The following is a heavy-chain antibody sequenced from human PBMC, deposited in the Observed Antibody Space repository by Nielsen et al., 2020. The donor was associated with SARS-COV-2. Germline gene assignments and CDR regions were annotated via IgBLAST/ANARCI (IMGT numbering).Heavy chain of an antibody. D-gene: IGHD3-16*01. CDR1: GFTFSSHW. CDR3: ASLMIDHTRRAFDI. Sequence: ESLKISRAASGFTFSSHWMSWVRQAPGKGVEWVANIKQDGSEKYYVDSVKGRFTISRDNAKNSLYLQMNSLRAEDTAVYYCASLMIDHTRRAFDIWGQGTMVTVSS. V-gene: IGHV3-7*03. J-gene: IGHJ3*02. CDR2: IKQDGSEK.